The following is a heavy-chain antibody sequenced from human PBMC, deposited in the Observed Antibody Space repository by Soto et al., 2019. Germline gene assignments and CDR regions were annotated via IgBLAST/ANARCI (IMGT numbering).Heavy chain of an antibody. CDR1: VGSISSGDYY. Sequence: PSETLSLTCTVSVGSISSGDYYWNWIRQPPGKGLEWIGNIHYTGSTYYNPSLKSRVIISLDTSKNHFSLKLSSVTAADTAVYFCARGSTIYGLDVWGQGTTVTVS. CDR2: IHYTGST. J-gene: IGHJ6*02. CDR3: ARGSTIYGLDV. V-gene: IGHV4-30-4*01.